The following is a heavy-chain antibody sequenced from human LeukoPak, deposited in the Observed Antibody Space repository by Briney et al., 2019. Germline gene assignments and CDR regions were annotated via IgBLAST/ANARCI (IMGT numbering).Heavy chain of an antibody. J-gene: IGHJ6*03. V-gene: IGHV4-38-2*02. CDR3: ARDDGGSSSSRYYYYMDV. Sequence: SETLSLTCTVSGYSISSGYYWGWIRQPPGKGLEWIGSIYHSGSTYYNPSLKSRVTISVDTSKNQFSLQLSSVTAADTAVYYCARDDGGSSSSRYYYYMDVWGKGTTVTVSS. D-gene: IGHD6-6*01. CDR2: IYHSGST. CDR1: GYSISSGYY.